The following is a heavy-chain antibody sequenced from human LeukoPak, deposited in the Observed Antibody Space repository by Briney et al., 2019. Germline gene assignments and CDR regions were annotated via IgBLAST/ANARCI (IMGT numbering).Heavy chain of an antibody. CDR2: IYASGST. CDR1: GGSIRGSSYS. CDR3: ALNFDY. Sequence: SETLSLTCTFSGGSIRGSSYSRGWIRQPPGKGLEWIGHIYASGSTNYSPSLKSRVTISVDTSKNQFSLKLNSVTAADTAVYFCALNFDYWGQGTLVIVSS. V-gene: IGHV4-39*01. J-gene: IGHJ4*02.